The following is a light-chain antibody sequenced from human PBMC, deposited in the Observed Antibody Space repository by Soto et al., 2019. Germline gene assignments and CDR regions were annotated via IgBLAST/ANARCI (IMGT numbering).Light chain of an antibody. CDR1: QGISSY. CDR3: QQLNSYPRT. CDR2: AAF. Sequence: DIQLTQSPSFLSASVGDRVTITCRASQGISSYLAWYQQKPGKAPKVLIYAAFNLQSGVPSRFSGSGSGTEFTLTISSLQPEDFATYYCQQLNSYPRTFGGGTKVEI. V-gene: IGKV1-9*01. J-gene: IGKJ4*01.